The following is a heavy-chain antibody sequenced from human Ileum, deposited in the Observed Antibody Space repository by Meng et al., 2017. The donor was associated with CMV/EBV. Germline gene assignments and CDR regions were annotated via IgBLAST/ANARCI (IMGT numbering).Heavy chain of an antibody. CDR1: GASISSGDYY. CDR3: ARFRIAALGNLFDP. V-gene: IGHV4-30-4*08. Sequence: QVQLEESGPGLVKPSQPLSLMCTVSGASISSGDYYWSWIRQPPGKGLEWIGYIFFSGNTYYNPSLNNRVIISIDTPRNQFSLKVDSVTAADTAVYYCARFRIAALGNLFDPWGHGTLVTVSS. CDR2: IFFSGNT. D-gene: IGHD6-13*01. J-gene: IGHJ5*02.